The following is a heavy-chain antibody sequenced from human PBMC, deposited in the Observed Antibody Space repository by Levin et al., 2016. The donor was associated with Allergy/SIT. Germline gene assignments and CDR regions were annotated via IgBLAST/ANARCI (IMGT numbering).Heavy chain of an antibody. V-gene: IGHV1-18*01. J-gene: IGHJ5*02. CDR1: GYTFTSYG. D-gene: IGHD3-9*01. CDR2: ISAYNGNT. Sequence: ASVKVSCKASGYTFTSYGISWVRQAPGQGLEWMGWISAYNGNTNYAQKLQGRVTMTTDTSTSTAYMELRSLRSDDTAVYYCARGASFDWLPNWFDPWGQGTLVTVSS. CDR3: ARGASFDWLPNWFDP.